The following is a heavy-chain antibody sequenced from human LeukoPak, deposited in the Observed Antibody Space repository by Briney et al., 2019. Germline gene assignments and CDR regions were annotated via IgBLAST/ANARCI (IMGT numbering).Heavy chain of an antibody. D-gene: IGHD3-3*01. CDR2: ISSSSSYI. CDR3: ARGGVNTFWSGYYGDAFDI. J-gene: IGHJ3*02. CDR1: GFTFSSYS. V-gene: IGHV3-21*01. Sequence: PGGSLRLSCAASGFTFSSYSMNWVRQAPGKGLEWVSSISSSSSYIYYADSVKGRFTISRDNAKNSLYLQMNSLRAEDTAVYYCARGGVNTFWSGYYGDAFDIWGQGTMVTVSS.